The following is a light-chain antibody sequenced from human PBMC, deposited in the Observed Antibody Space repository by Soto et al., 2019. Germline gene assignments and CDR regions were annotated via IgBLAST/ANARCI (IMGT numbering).Light chain of an antibody. V-gene: IGLV2-23*02. CDR2: DVS. CDR3: CSYAGSRTSLVV. Sequence: QSALTQPASVSGSPGQSITISCTGTSSDVGSYNLVSWYQQHPGKAPKLMIYDVSKRPSGVSNRFSGSKSGNTASLTISGLQAEDEADYYCCSYAGSRTSLVVFGGGTKVTVL. J-gene: IGLJ2*01. CDR1: SSDVGSYNL.